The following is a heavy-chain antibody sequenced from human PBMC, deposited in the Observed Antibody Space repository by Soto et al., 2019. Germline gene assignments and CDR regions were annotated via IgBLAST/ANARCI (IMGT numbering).Heavy chain of an antibody. D-gene: IGHD3-10*01. CDR1: GFTFSNYW. CDR3: ARGGRGGYYKDA. CDR2: IKSDGSIT. J-gene: IGHJ6*03. Sequence: EVQLVESGGGLVQPGGSLRLSCAASGFTFSNYWIHWVRQAPGKGLVWVSRIKSDGSITNYADSVKGRFTISRDNAKNTVYVEMNRLRAEDTAVYYCARGGRGGYYKDAWGKGTTVTVSS. V-gene: IGHV3-74*01.